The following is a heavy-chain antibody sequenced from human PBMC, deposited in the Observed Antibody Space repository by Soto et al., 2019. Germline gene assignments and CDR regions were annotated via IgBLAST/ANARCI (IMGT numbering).Heavy chain of an antibody. D-gene: IGHD3-10*01. CDR2: IYYSGNT. CDR3: ARGGGIDAFDF. CDR1: GGSISSGAYY. Sequence: PSETLSLTCTVSGGSISSGAYYWSWIRQPPGKGLEWIGYIYYSGNTYYNPSLKSRVTLSVDTSKNQFSLKLLSVTAADSAVYYCARGGGIDAFDFWGPGTMVTVSS. V-gene: IGHV4-30-4*01. J-gene: IGHJ3*01.